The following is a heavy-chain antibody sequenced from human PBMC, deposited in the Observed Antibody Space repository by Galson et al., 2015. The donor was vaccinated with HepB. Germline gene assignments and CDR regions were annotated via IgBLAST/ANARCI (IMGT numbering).Heavy chain of an antibody. CDR1: GYSFINYG. D-gene: IGHD5-12*01. V-gene: IGHV1-18*01. Sequence: SVKVSCKASGYSFINYGVNWVRQAPGQGLEWMGWISAYNGETNYLQKFQGRVTVTTDTSTTAVYMGLRGLRSDDSAGYYCARDRIPDDYPGVFDYWGQGTLVTVSS. J-gene: IGHJ4*02. CDR2: ISAYNGET. CDR3: ARDRIPDDYPGVFDY.